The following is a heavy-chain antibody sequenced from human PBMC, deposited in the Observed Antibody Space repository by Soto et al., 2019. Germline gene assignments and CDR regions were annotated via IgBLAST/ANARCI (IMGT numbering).Heavy chain of an antibody. V-gene: IGHV3-30-3*01. CDR1: GFTFSSYA. CDR3: ARDFRVVAAIVGFYYYYGMDV. CDR2: ISYDGSNK. D-gene: IGHD2-15*01. Sequence: PGGSLRLSCAASGFTFSSYAMHWVRQAPGKGLEWVAVISYDGSNKYYADSVKGRFTISRDNSKNTLYLQMNSLRAEDTAVYYCARDFRVVAAIVGFYYYYGMDVWGQGTTVTVSS. J-gene: IGHJ6*02.